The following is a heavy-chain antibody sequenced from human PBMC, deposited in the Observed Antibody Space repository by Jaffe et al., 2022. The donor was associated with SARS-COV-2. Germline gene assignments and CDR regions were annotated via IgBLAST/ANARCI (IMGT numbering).Heavy chain of an antibody. CDR2: VYYSGTA. V-gene: IGHV4-39*01. J-gene: IGHJ4*02. Sequence: QLQLQESGPGLVKPSETLSLTCIVSGDSINSSSYYWGWIRQPPGKGLEWIGYVYYSGTAYYNPSLMGRVTISVATSKDQFSLKLNSVTAADTAVYYCARLTRIAVNYFDYWGQGTLVTVSS. CDR1: GDSINSSSYY. D-gene: IGHD6-19*01. CDR3: ARLTRIAVNYFDY.